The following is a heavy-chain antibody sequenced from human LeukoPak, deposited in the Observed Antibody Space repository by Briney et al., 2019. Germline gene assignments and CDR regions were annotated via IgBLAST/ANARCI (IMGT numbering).Heavy chain of an antibody. CDR3: ASEVGDY. J-gene: IGHJ4*02. CDR2: ISSSSSTI. Sequence: PGGSLRLCCAASGFTFSTYSMNWVRQAPGKGLEWVSYISSSSSTIYYADSVKGRFTISRDNAQNSLYLQMNSLRTEDTAVYYCASEVGDYWGQGTLVTVSS. CDR1: GFTFSTYS. V-gene: IGHV3-48*01. D-gene: IGHD2-2*01.